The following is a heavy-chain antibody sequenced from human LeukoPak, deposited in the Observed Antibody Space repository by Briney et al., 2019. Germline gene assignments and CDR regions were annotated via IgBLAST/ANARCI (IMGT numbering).Heavy chain of an antibody. CDR1: GLTFSFAA. J-gene: IGHJ4*02. Sequence: GGSLRLSCATSGLTFSFAAMTWVRQGPGKGLEWVSLISASGANTYYAGSVRGRFTISRDNSKNTVYLQMNSLRAEDTALYYCAKDIQGANWGQGTLVTVSS. CDR3: AKDIQGAN. V-gene: IGHV3-23*01. D-gene: IGHD5-18*01. CDR2: ISASGANT.